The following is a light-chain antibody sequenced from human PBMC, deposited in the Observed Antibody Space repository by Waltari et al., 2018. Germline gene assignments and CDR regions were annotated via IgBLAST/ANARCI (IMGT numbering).Light chain of an antibody. CDR1: SSTIGSNA. Sequence: QSALTQPPSASGTPGQRVIISCSGSSSTIGSNAVSWYRQFPGTAPSLLIYSHSEPTSGVPDRFSGSQSGTSASLTISGLQSDDAADYYCATWDDRQTGYVVFGGGTTLTVL. CDR3: ATWDDRQTGYVV. CDR2: SHS. V-gene: IGLV1-44*01. J-gene: IGLJ2*01.